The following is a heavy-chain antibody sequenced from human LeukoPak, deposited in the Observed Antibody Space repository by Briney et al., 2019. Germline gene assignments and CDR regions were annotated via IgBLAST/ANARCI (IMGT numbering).Heavy chain of an antibody. CDR1: GYTFTGYY. D-gene: IGHD1-26*01. J-gene: IGHJ4*02. CDR3: ARGGGYSGSFLAFDY. V-gene: IGHV1-2*02. CDR2: INPNSGGT. Sequence: ASVKVSCKASGYTFTGYYMHWVRQAPGQGLEWMGWINPNSGGTNYAQKFQGRVTMTRDTSISTAYMELRSLRSDDTAVYYCARGGGYSGSFLAFDYWGQGTLVTVSS.